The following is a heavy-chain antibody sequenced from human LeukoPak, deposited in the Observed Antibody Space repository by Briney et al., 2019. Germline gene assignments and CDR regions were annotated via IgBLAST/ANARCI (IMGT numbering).Heavy chain of an antibody. CDR1: GFMFRSYG. Sequence: PGGSLRLSCVASGFMFRSYGMHWVRQAPGKGLEWVAFIRYDGGMYYANSVKGRLAISRDNSQNTLYLQMNSLRPEDTAVYYCATDLGQRELDYWGQGTLVTVSS. CDR3: ATDLGQRELDY. J-gene: IGHJ4*02. V-gene: IGHV3-30*02. CDR2: IRYDGGM. D-gene: IGHD1-1*01.